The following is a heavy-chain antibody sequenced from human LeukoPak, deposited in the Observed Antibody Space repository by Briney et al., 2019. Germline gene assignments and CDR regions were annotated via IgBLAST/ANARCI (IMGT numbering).Heavy chain of an antibody. CDR1: GGSISSGGYY. V-gene: IGHV4-31*03. CDR3: ARADYNYCSGGSCHTTYYFDY. CDR2: IYYSGST. Sequence: PSETLSLTCTVSGGSISSGGYYWSWIRQHPGKGLEWIGYIYYSGSTYYNPSLKSRVTISVDTSKNQFSLKLSSVTAADTAVYYCARADYNYCSGGSCHTTYYFDYWGQGTLVTVSS. J-gene: IGHJ4*02. D-gene: IGHD2-15*01.